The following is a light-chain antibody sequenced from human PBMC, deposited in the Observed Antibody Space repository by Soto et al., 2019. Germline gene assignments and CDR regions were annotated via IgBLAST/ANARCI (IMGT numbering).Light chain of an antibody. CDR3: QQYNNWPPFT. V-gene: IGKV3-15*01. J-gene: IGKJ3*01. CDR2: GAS. Sequence: EIVMTQSPGTLSVSPGERAILSCRASQSVSSNLAWYQQKPGQTPRLLIYGASTRATGIPARFSGRGSGTEFTLTISSLQSEDFAVYYCQQYNNWPPFTFGPGTKVDIK. CDR1: QSVSSN.